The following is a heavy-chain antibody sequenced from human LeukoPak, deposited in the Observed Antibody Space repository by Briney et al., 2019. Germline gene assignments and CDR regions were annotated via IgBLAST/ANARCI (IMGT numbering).Heavy chain of an antibody. CDR1: GYTFTSYG. J-gene: IGHJ5*02. D-gene: IGHD3-9*01. CDR2: ISAYNGNT. CDR3: ARDRENYDILTGYYMSDWFDP. Sequence: ASVKVSCKASGYTFTSYGISWVRQAPGQGLEWMGWISAYNGNTNYAQKFQGRVTMTRDTSISTAYMELSRLRSDDTAVYYCARDRENYDILTGYYMSDWFDPWGQGTLVTVSS. V-gene: IGHV1-18*01.